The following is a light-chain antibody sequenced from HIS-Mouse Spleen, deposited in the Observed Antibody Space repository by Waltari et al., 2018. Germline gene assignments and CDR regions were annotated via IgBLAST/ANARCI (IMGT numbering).Light chain of an antibody. CDR3: CSYAGSSTFVV. J-gene: IGLJ3*02. CDR2: EGS. V-gene: IGLV2-23*03. CDR1: SSDAGSYNL. Sequence: QSALTQPASVSGSPGQSITISRTGTSSDAGSYNLVSWYQQHPGKAPKLMIYEGSKRPSGVSNRFSGSKSGNTASLTISGLQAEDEADYYCCSYAGSSTFVVFGGGTKLTVL.